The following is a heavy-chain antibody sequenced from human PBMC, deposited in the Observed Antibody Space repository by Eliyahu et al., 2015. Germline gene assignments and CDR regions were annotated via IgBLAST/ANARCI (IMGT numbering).Heavy chain of an antibody. CDR3: AREYRGDSPDY. J-gene: IGHJ4*02. Sequence: EVQLVESGGGLVKPGGSLSLXXXASGFTFSSXSMNWVRQAPGXGLEWVSXISSSSSYIYYADSVKGRFTISRDNAKNSLYLQMNSLRAEDTAVYYCAREYRGDSPDYWGQGTLVTVSS. CDR2: ISSSSSYI. V-gene: IGHV3-21*01. D-gene: IGHD2-21*02. CDR1: GFTFSSXS.